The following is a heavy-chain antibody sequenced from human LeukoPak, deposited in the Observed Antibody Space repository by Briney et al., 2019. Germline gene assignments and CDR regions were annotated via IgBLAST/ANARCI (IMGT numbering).Heavy chain of an antibody. D-gene: IGHD2-2*01. CDR3: ARGVRRWCSSTSCYLDY. Sequence: KPSETLSLTCAVYGASFSGYYWSWIRQPPGKGLEWIGEINHSGSTNYNPSLKSRVTISVDTSKNQFSLKLSSVTAADTAVYYCARGVRRWCSSTSCYLDYWGQGTLVTVSS. J-gene: IGHJ4*02. CDR1: GASFSGYY. V-gene: IGHV4-34*01. CDR2: INHSGST.